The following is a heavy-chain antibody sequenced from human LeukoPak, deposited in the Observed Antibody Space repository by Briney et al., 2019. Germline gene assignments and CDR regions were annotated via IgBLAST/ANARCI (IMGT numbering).Heavy chain of an antibody. V-gene: IGHV3-74*01. J-gene: IGHJ4*02. CDR3: ARDRPPPYYYDSSGIFDY. D-gene: IGHD3-22*01. Sequence: GGSLRLSCAASGFTISSYWMHWVRQAPGKGLVWVSRINSDGSKYADSVKGRFTISRDNAKNTLYLQMNSLRAEDTAVYYCARDRPPPYYYDSSGIFDYWGQGTLVTVSS. CDR1: GFTISSYW. CDR2: INSDGS.